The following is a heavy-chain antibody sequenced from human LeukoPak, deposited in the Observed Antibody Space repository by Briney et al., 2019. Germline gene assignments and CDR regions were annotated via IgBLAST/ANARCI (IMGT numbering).Heavy chain of an antibody. CDR1: GGSISSSNW. CDR3: ASRYTKGPVVAATNWFDP. D-gene: IGHD2-15*01. J-gene: IGHJ5*02. V-gene: IGHV4-4*02. CDR2: IYHSGST. Sequence: PSGTLSLTCAVSGGSISSSNWWSWVRQPPGKGLEWIGEIYHSGSTNYNPSLKSRVTISVDKSKNQFSLKLSSVTAADTAVYYCASRYTKGPVVAATNWFDPWGQGTLVTVSS.